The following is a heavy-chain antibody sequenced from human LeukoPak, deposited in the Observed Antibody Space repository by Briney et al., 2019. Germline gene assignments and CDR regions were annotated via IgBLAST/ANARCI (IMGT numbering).Heavy chain of an antibody. D-gene: IGHD3-22*01. V-gene: IGHV4-39*02. Sequence: SETLSLTCTVSGGSISSSSYYWGWIRQPPGKGLEWIGSIYYSGSTYYNPSLKSRVTISVDTSKNQFSLKLSSVTAADTAVYYCAKDEGAPIVVVTNFDYWGQGTLVTVSS. CDR2: IYYSGST. J-gene: IGHJ4*02. CDR1: GGSISSSSYY. CDR3: AKDEGAPIVVVTNFDY.